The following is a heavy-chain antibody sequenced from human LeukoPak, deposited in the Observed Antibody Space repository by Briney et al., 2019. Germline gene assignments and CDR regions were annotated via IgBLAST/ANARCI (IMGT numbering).Heavy chain of an antibody. CDR1: GFTFSDHY. CDR3: TRSDSSGYVNY. V-gene: IGHV3-72*01. D-gene: IGHD3-22*01. J-gene: IGHJ4*02. Sequence: PGGSMRLSCAASGFTFSDHYMEWVRQAPGKGLEWVGRSRNKASTYTTEYAASVKGRFTVSRDDSKNSVYLQMNSLKTEDTAVYYCTRSDSSGYVNYWGQGTLVTVSS. CDR2: SRNKASTYTT.